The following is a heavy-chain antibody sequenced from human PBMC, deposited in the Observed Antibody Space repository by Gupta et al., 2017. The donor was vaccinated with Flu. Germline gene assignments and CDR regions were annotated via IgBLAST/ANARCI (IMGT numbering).Heavy chain of an antibody. J-gene: IGHJ5*02. V-gene: IGHV1-58*01. D-gene: IGHD6-19*01. Sequence: TSSAGEVGCKVCGQRFDWLGLIVDGSDNLNYEQKVQQRATITRVMSTSTAYMEVISLRTEDTAGYYCAEGWIAEAEIDTWGQGTRVTVSS. CDR3: AEGWIAEAEIDT. CDR1: TSSA. CDR2: IVDGSDNL.